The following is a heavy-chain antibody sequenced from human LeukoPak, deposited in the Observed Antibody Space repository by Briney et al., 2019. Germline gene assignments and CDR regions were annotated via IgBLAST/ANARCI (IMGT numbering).Heavy chain of an antibody. Sequence: SETLSLTCTVPGDSITSYYWSWIRQPAGKGLEWIGRIHTSGSTNYNPALKSRVTMSVDTSKNQFSLKLSSVIAADTAVYYCARSPLYSSGWVFDYWGQGTLVTVSS. CDR3: ARSPLYSSGWVFDY. V-gene: IGHV4-4*07. D-gene: IGHD6-19*01. CDR2: IHTSGST. J-gene: IGHJ4*02. CDR1: GDSITSYY.